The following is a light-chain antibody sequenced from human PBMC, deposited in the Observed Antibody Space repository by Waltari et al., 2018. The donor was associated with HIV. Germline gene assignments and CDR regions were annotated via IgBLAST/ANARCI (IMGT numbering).Light chain of an antibody. V-gene: IGKV4-1*01. Sequence: DIVMTQSPDSLAVSLGARATVTCTSSRTVLYNRNYLAWYQQKPGQAPKVLIYWVSTRAFGVPDRFSGSGSGTDFSLTISRVQADDVAIYYCQQYYTLRSTFGGGTKVEIK. J-gene: IGKJ4*01. CDR1: RTVLYNRNY. CDR2: WVS. CDR3: QQYYTLRST.